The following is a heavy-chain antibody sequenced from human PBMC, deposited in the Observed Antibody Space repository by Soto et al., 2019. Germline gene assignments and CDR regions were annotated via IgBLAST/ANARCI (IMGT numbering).Heavy chain of an antibody. V-gene: IGHV1-8*01. Sequence: ASVKVSCKASGYTFTSYDINWVRQATGQGLEWMGWMNPNSGNTGYAQKFQGRVTMTRNTSISTAYMELSSLRSDDTAVYYCAGGSIVVVPAAIHAFDIWGQGTMVTVSS. CDR3: AGGSIVVVPAAIHAFDI. CDR2: MNPNSGNT. J-gene: IGHJ3*02. D-gene: IGHD2-2*01. CDR1: GYTFTSYD.